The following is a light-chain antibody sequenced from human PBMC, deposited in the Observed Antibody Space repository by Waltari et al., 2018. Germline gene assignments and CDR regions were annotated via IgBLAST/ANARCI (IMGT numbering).Light chain of an antibody. CDR3: QQYFSSPWT. Sequence: DIVMTPSPDSLTVSLGERATINCTSSQTVFYSSKNKDYLVWYQRKPGQPPKVLLSWASTRESGVPDRFSGSGSGTDFTLTISSLQAEDVATYYCQQYFSSPWTFGQGTKVEIK. V-gene: IGKV4-1*01. J-gene: IGKJ1*01. CDR2: WAS. CDR1: QTVFYSSKNKDY.